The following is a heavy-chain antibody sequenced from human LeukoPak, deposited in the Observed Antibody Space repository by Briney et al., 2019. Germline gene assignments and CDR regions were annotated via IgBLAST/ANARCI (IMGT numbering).Heavy chain of an antibody. V-gene: IGHV4-59*11. CDR3: ARDRLSRDYAFDI. D-gene: IGHD3/OR15-3a*01. Sequence: SETLSLTCAVSGGSISSHYWRWIRQSPGKGLEWIGYVYYSGSTNYNPSLKSRVTISVDTSKNQFSLKLSSVTAADTAVYYCARDRLSRDYAFDIWGQGTMVTVSS. CDR2: VYYSGST. J-gene: IGHJ3*02. CDR1: GGSISSHY.